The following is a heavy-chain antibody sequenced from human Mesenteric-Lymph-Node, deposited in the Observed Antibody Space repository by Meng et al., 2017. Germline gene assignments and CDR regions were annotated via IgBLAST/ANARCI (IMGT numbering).Heavy chain of an antibody. CDR3: AREATSGGYPYYFDY. J-gene: IGHJ4*02. CDR1: GGSISTYY. V-gene: IGHV4-4*07. D-gene: IGHD2-15*01. Sequence: SETLSLTCTVSGGSISTYYWNWIRQPAGKGLEWIGRSYTSGDTNYNPSLKSRVTMSVDTSNNQFSPKLSSVTAADTAMYYCAREATSGGYPYYFDYWGQGTLVTVSS. CDR2: SYTSGDT.